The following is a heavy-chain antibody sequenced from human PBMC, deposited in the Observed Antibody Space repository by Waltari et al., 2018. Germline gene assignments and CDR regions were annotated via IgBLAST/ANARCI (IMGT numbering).Heavy chain of an antibody. Sequence: QVQLQESGPGLVKPSQTLSLTCTVSGGSISSGDYYWSWIRQPPGKGLEWIGYIYYRGSTYYNPSLKSRVTISVDTSKNQFSLKLSAVTAADTAVDYCARARGLPTALFDYWGQGTLVTVSS. V-gene: IGHV4-30-4*08. D-gene: IGHD1-26*01. CDR3: ARARGLPTALFDY. CDR1: GGSISSGDYY. J-gene: IGHJ4*02. CDR2: IYYRGST.